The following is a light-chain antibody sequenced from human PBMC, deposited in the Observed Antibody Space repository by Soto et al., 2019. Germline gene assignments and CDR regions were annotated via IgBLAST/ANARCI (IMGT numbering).Light chain of an antibody. V-gene: IGKV3-15*01. Sequence: EIVMTQSPATLSVSPGERATLSCRASQSVSSCLAWYQQKPGQAPRLLIYDASTRATGIPARFSGSGSETEFTLTISSLKSEDSAVYYCQQYNNWWTFGQGTKVKIK. J-gene: IGKJ1*01. CDR1: QSVSSC. CDR2: DAS. CDR3: QQYNNWWT.